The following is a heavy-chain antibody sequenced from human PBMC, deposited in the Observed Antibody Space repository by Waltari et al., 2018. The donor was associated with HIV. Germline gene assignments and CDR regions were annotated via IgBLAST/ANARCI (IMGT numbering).Heavy chain of an antibody. CDR2: ISWNSGSI. Sequence: EVQLVESGGGLVQPGRSLRLSCAASGFTFDDYAMHWVRQAPGKGLEWVSGISWNSGSIGYADSVKGRFTISRDNAKNSLYLQMNSLRAEDTALYYCAKDMARIAARVLYYGMDVWGQGTTVTVSS. J-gene: IGHJ6*02. V-gene: IGHV3-9*01. CDR3: AKDMARIAARVLYYGMDV. D-gene: IGHD6-6*01. CDR1: GFTFDDYA.